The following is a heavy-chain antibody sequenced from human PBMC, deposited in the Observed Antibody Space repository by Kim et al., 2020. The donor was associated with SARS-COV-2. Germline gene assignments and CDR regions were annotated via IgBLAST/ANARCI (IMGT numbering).Heavy chain of an antibody. CDR3: SRHVPETNGWVYYDY. CDR1: GVMFNDYS. Sequence: GTLSLSCSAYGVMFNDYSISWFRQAPGTGLEWVGFIRRKAYGGSPDYAASVRGRFSISRDDSKAIAYLQMNSLKIEDTAVYYCSRHVPETNGWVYYDYGGQGTQVTGS. D-gene: IGHD6-19*01. V-gene: IGHV3-49*03. CDR2: IRRKAYGGSP. J-gene: IGHJ4*02.